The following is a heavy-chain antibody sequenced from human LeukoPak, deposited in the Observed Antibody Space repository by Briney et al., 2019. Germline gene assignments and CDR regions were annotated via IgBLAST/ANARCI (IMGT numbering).Heavy chain of an antibody. CDR3: ARVRTTVTVFDY. V-gene: IGHV1-2*02. J-gene: IGHJ4*02. Sequence: ASVKVSCKASGYTFTGYYMHSVRQAPGQGLEWMGWINPNSGGTNYAQKFQGRVTMTRDTSISTAYMELSRLRSDDTAVYYCARVRTTVTVFDYWGQGTLVTVSS. D-gene: IGHD4-17*01. CDR2: INPNSGGT. CDR1: GYTFTGYY.